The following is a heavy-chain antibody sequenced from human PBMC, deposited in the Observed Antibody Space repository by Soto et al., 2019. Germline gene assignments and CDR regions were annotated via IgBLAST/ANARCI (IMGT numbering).Heavy chain of an antibody. Sequence: QITLKESGPTLVKPTQTLTLTCTFSGFSLSTSGVGVGWIRQPPGKALEWLALIYWNDDKRYSPSLKSRLTITKDTSKNQVVLTMTNMDPVDTATYYCAHRPLSGYSSGWGSDLYFDYWGQGTLVTVSS. J-gene: IGHJ4*02. D-gene: IGHD6-19*01. CDR3: AHRPLSGYSSGWGSDLYFDY. CDR1: GFSLSTSGVG. CDR2: IYWNDDK. V-gene: IGHV2-5*01.